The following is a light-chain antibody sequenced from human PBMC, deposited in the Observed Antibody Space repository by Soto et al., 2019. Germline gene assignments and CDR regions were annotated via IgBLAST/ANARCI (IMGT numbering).Light chain of an antibody. J-gene: IGKJ3*01. Sequence: EIVLTQSPATLSLSPGDRATLSCRASQSVSRYLAWYQQKPGQAPRLLIDDASNRAAGIPARFSGSGSGTHFTLTLSSLEPDDFAVYYCQERSKWPPGFTFGPGTKVEIK. CDR1: QSVSRY. CDR3: QERSKWPPGFT. CDR2: DAS. V-gene: IGKV3-11*01.